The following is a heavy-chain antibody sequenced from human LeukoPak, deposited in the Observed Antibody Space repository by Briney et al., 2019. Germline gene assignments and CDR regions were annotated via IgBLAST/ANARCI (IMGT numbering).Heavy chain of an antibody. CDR2: INRSGSP. Sequence: SETLSLTCAVYGASFSGHYWSWIRQPPGKGLEWIGEINRSGSPNYNPSLKSRVTMSVDTSKNQFSLKLSSVTAADTALYYCARGGLGQHDAFDIWGQGTMVTVSS. V-gene: IGHV4-34*01. D-gene: IGHD6-13*01. J-gene: IGHJ3*02. CDR3: ARGGLGQHDAFDI. CDR1: GASFSGHY.